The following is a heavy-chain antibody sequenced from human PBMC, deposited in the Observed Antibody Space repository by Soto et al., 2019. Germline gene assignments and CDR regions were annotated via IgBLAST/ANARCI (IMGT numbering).Heavy chain of an antibody. CDR1: GGSISSSSYY. V-gene: IGHV4-39*01. J-gene: IGHJ5*02. CDR2: IYYSGST. CDR3: ASTLKEYQLLFDP. Sequence: QLQLQESGPGLVKPSETLSLTCTVSGGSISSSSYYWGWIRQPPGKGLEWIGSIYYSGSTYYNPSLKSRVTISVDTSKNQFSLKLSSVTAADTAVYYCASTLKEYQLLFDPWGQGTLVTVSS. D-gene: IGHD2-2*01.